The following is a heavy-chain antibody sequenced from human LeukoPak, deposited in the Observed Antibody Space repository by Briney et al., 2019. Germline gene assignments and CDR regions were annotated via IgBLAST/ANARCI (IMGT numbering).Heavy chain of an antibody. CDR1: GGTFSSYA. CDR2: ISAYNGNT. J-gene: IGHJ4*02. Sequence: GASVKVSCKASGGTFSSYAISWVRQAPGQGLEWMGWISAYNGNTNYAQKLQGRVTMTTDTSTSTAYMELRSLRSDDTAVYYCARDPYDYVWGSYRRSRRYFDYWGQGTLVTVSS. CDR3: ARDPYDYVWGSYRRSRRYFDY. V-gene: IGHV1-18*01. D-gene: IGHD3-16*02.